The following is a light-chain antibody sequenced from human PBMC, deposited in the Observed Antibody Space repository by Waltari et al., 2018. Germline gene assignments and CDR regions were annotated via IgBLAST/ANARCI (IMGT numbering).Light chain of an antibody. CDR3: MQGTHWPYT. CDR2: RVS. Sequence: DVVVTQSPLSLPVTLGQPASISCQSSQRLVSSDGNTHLPWFQQRPGQSPRRLIYRVSNRDSGVPDRCSGSGSGTDFTLKISRVEAEDVGVYYCMQGTHWPYTFGQGTRLDI. CDR1: QRLVSSDGNTH. J-gene: IGKJ2*01. V-gene: IGKV2-30*01.